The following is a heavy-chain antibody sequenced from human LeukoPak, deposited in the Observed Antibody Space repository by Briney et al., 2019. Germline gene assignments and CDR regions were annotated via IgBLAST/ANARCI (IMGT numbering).Heavy chain of an antibody. CDR1: GYTFTSYY. CDR2: INPSGGST. V-gene: IGHV1-46*01. CDR3: ARDGAQYCSSTSCYAGPYNWFDP. Sequence: ASVKVSCKASGYTFTSYYMHWVRQAPGQGLEWMGIINPSGGSTSYAQKFQGRVTMTRDMSTSTVYMELSSLRSEDTAVYYCARDGAQYCSSTSCYAGPYNWFDPWGQGTLVTVSS. D-gene: IGHD2-2*01. J-gene: IGHJ5*02.